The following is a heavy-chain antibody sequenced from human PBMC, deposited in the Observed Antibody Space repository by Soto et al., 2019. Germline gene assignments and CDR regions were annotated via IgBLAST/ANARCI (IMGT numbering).Heavy chain of an antibody. D-gene: IGHD1-7*01. Sequence: QVHLVESGGGVVQPGRSLRLSCTASGFTFSGYAMHWVRQAPGQGLEWVTVISNDGNNKYYADSVKGRFIISRDNSKSTLYLQINSLTPEDTAMYYCARDYYWNYDYWGQGTLVTVSS. CDR1: GFTFSGYA. CDR3: ARDYYWNYDY. J-gene: IGHJ4*02. CDR2: ISNDGNNK. V-gene: IGHV3-30-3*01.